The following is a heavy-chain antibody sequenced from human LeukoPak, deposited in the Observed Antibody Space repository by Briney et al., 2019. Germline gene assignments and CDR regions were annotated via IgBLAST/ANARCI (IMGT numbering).Heavy chain of an antibody. CDR3: ARDRSVADTSLGY. CDR2: IYTSGST. D-gene: IGHD2-15*01. Sequence: SETLSLTCTVSGGSISSGSYYWSWIRQPAGKGLEWIGRIYTSGSTNYNPSLKSRVTISADTSKNQFSLKLSSVTAADTAVYYCARDRSVADTSLGYWGQGTLATVSS. V-gene: IGHV4-61*02. J-gene: IGHJ4*02. CDR1: GGSISSGSYY.